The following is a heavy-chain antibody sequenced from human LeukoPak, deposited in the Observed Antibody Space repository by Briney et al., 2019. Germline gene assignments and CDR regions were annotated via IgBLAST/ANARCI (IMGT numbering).Heavy chain of an antibody. CDR3: ARGCYWGIVVVPAAMRPDWFDP. J-gene: IGHJ5*02. Sequence: SETQSLTCAVYGGSFSGYYWSWIRQPPGKGLEWIGEINHSGSTNYNPSLKSRVTISVDTSKNQFSLKLSSVTAADTAVYYCARGCYWGIVVVPAAMRPDWFDPWGQGTLVTVSS. CDR2: INHSGST. V-gene: IGHV4-34*01. CDR1: GGSFSGYY. D-gene: IGHD2-2*01.